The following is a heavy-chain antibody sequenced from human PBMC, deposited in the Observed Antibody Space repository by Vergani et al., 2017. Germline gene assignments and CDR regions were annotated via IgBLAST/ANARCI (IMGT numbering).Heavy chain of an antibody. Sequence: QVQLVESGGGVVQPGRSLRLSCAASGFTFGDHGIHWVRRAPGKRLEWVALISYDGTNKYYTNSVRGRFTISRDNSKSTLFLQMNSLRVEDMAVYYCARDRGDWRYSLYFYNYYMDVWGKGTTVTVSS. J-gene: IGHJ6*03. CDR2: ISYDGTNK. CDR3: ARDRGDWRYSLYFYNYYMDV. D-gene: IGHD2-8*02. CDR1: GFTFGDHG. V-gene: IGHV3-30-3*01.